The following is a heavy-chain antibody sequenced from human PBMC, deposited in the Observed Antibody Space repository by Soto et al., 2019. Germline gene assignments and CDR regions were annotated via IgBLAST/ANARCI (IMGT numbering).Heavy chain of an antibody. J-gene: IGHJ4*02. Sequence: PGGSLRLSCAASGFTFSSYAMSWVRQAPGKGLEWVSAISGSGGSTYYADSVKGRFTISRDNSKNTLYLQMNSLRAEDTAVYYCAKDGSVTYYYGSGSYYNQYYFDYWGQGTLVTVS. D-gene: IGHD3-10*01. V-gene: IGHV3-23*01. CDR3: AKDGSVTYYYGSGSYYNQYYFDY. CDR2: ISGSGGST. CDR1: GFTFSSYA.